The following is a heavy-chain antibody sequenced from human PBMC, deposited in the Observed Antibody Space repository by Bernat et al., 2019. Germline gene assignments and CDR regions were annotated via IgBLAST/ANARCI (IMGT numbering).Heavy chain of an antibody. CDR3: ARSLLWFGELLGYYFDY. J-gene: IGHJ4*02. CDR1: GFTFSSYW. D-gene: IGHD3-10*01. CDR2: IKQDGSEK. Sequence: EVQLVESGGGLVQPGGSLRLSCAASGFTFSSYWMSWVRQAPGRGLEGVANIKQDGSEKYYVDSVKGRFTISSDNAKNSLYLQMNSLRAEDTAVYYCARSLLWFGELLGYYFDYWGQGTLVTVSS. V-gene: IGHV3-7*03.